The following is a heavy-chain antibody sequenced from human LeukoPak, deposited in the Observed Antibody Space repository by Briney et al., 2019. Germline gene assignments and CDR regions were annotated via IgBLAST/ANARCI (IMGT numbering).Heavy chain of an antibody. J-gene: IGHJ4*02. CDR2: ITTSGRTI. D-gene: IGHD4-17*01. Sequence: PGESLRLSCAASGFTFSSYEMNWVRQAPGKGLEWVSYITTSGRTIYYADSVKGRFTISRDNAKNSLYLQMNSLRAEDTAVYYCARGEDYGTNSFDYWGQGTLVTVSS. CDR3: ARGEDYGTNSFDY. V-gene: IGHV3-48*03. CDR1: GFTFSSYE.